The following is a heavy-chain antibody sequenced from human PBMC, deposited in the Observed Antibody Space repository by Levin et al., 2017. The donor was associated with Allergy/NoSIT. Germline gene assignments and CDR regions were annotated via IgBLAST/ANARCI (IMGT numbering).Heavy chain of an antibody. D-gene: IGHD2-15*01. CDR2: IGTAGDT. CDR3: ARGGEEVVAATQGAFDI. J-gene: IGHJ3*02. V-gene: IGHV3-13*04. CDR1: GFTFSSYD. Sequence: PGGSLRLSCAASGFTFSSYDMHWVRQATGKGLEWVSAIGTAGDTYYPGSVKGRFTISRENAKNSLYLQMNSLRAGDTAVYYCARGGEEVVAATQGAFDIWGQGTMVTVSS.